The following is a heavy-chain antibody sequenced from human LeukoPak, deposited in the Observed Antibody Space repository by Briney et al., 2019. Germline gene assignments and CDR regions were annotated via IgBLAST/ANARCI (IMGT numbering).Heavy chain of an antibody. V-gene: IGHV3-33*01. D-gene: IGHD5-18*01. J-gene: IGHJ4*02. Sequence: PGGSLRLSCAASGFTFSSYGMHWVRQAPGKGLEWVAVIWYDGSNKYYADSVKGRLTISRDNSKNTLYLQMNSLRAEDTAVYYCARDPDSYGPDYWGQGTLVTVSS. CDR2: IWYDGSNK. CDR1: GFTFSSYG. CDR3: ARDPDSYGPDY.